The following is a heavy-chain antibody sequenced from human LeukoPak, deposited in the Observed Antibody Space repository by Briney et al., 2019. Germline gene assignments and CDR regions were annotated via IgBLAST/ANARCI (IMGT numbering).Heavy chain of an antibody. CDR1: GFIFSSYG. CDR2: ISHDGSNK. V-gene: IGHV3-30*18. CDR3: AKDFSAGWNVYEYFHH. Sequence: GGSLRLSCAASGFIFSSYGMHWVRQAPGKGLEWVAVISHDGSNKYYADSVKGRFTISRDNSKTTLYLQMNSLRTEDTAVYYCAKDFSAGWNVYEYFHHWGQGSLVTVSS. J-gene: IGHJ1*01. D-gene: IGHD1-1*01.